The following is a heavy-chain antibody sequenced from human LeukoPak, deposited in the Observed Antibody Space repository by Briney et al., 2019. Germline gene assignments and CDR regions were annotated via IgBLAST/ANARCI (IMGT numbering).Heavy chain of an antibody. D-gene: IGHD3-22*01. Sequence: PGGSLRLFCAASGFTFDDYGMSWVRQAPGKGLEWVSGINWNGGSTGYADSVEGRFTISRDNAKNSLYLQMNSLRAEDTALYYCARGHGYYDSSGESYWGQGTLVTVSS. CDR3: ARGHGYYDSSGESY. J-gene: IGHJ4*02. V-gene: IGHV3-20*04. CDR2: INWNGGST. CDR1: GFTFDDYG.